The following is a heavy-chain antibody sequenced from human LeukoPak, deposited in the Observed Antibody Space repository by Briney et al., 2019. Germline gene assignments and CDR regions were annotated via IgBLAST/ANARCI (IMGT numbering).Heavy chain of an antibody. CDR1: GGSISSGSYY. Sequence: SETLSLTCTVSGGSISSGSYYWSWIRQPAGKGLEWIGRIYTSGSTNYNPSLKSRVTISVDTSKNQFSLKLSSVTAADTAVYYCARDPAYYYDSSGPVDAFDIWGQGTMVTVSS. CDR3: ARDPAYYYDSSGPVDAFDI. J-gene: IGHJ3*02. V-gene: IGHV4-61*02. D-gene: IGHD3-22*01. CDR2: IYTSGST.